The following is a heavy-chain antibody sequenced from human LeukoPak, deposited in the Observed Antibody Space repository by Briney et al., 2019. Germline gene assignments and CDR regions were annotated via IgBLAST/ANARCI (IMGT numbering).Heavy chain of an antibody. J-gene: IGHJ4*02. D-gene: IGHD5-12*01. V-gene: IGHV3-21*01. CDR1: GFTFSTYS. CDR2: ISSSSRYI. Sequence: PGGSLRLSCAASGFTFSTYSMNWVRQAPGKGLEWVSSISSSSRYIYYADSVKGRFTIYRDNAKNSLYLQMNSLRAEDTAVYFCARYVDSKCYFDYWGQGTLVTVSS. CDR3: ARYVDSKCYFDY.